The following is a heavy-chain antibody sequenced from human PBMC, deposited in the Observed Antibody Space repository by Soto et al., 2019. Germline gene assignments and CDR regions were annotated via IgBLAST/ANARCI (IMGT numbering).Heavy chain of an antibody. Sequence: ASVKVSCKASGYTFTSHGISWVRQAPGQGLEWMGWISAYNGNTNYAQKLQGRVTMTTDTSTSTAYMELRSLRSDDTAVYYCARDPHRDGYALVFDYWGQGTLVTVPS. J-gene: IGHJ4*02. CDR3: ARDPHRDGYALVFDY. CDR1: GYTFTSHG. D-gene: IGHD5-12*01. CDR2: ISAYNGNT. V-gene: IGHV1-18*01.